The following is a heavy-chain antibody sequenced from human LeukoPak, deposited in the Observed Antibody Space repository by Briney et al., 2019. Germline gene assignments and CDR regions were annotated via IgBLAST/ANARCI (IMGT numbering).Heavy chain of an antibody. V-gene: IGHV1-2*02. D-gene: IGHD1-1*01. CDR3: ARVGTTGTRGVDMDY. CDR2: ISPNSGGT. CDR1: GYTFTGYC. J-gene: IGHJ4*02. Sequence: ASVKVSCKASGYTFTGYCVQWVRHAPGQGLEWMGWISPNSGGTKYEQKFQGRVTMTRDTSITTAYMELSRLRSDDTAVYYCARVGTTGTRGVDMDYWGQGTLATVSS.